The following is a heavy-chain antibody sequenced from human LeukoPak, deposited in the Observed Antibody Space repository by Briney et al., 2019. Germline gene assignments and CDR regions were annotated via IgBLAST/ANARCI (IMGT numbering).Heavy chain of an antibody. CDR2: IWHDGSNK. V-gene: IGHV3-33*01. J-gene: IGHJ6*04. CDR1: GFTFSSHG. Sequence: GTSLRLSCAASGFTFSSHGMHWVRQAPGMGLEWVAVIWHDGSNKYYADSVKGRFTISRDRSKNTLYLQMNSLRAEDTAVYYCVRADEYFAMDFWGKGTTVTVTS. D-gene: IGHD5-24*01. CDR3: VRADEYFAMDF.